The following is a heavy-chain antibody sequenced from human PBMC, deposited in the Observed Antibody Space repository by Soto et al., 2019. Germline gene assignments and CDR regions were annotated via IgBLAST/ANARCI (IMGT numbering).Heavy chain of an antibody. Sequence: QVQLMESGGGVGQPGRSLRLSCAASGFTFSDYAIHWVRQAPGKGLEWVAVISFDGNDKYYADSVKGRFTISRDNSKNXLXXQMNSLRVEDTAVYYCAKDHPGSGTFYHTLRAMDVWGQGTTVTVSS. J-gene: IGHJ6*02. CDR2: ISFDGNDK. D-gene: IGHD3-10*01. CDR1: GFTFSDYA. V-gene: IGHV3-30*18. CDR3: AKDHPGSGTFYHTLRAMDV.